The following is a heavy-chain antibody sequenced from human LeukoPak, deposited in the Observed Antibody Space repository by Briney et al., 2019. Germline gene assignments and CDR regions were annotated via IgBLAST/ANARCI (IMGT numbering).Heavy chain of an antibody. J-gene: IGHJ6*02. CDR1: GGSLSTYY. CDR3: SREQYTSGGSGWFGMDV. Sequence: SETLSLTCSVSGGSLSTYYWTWTWQPPGKGLEWIGFIHQSGSTEYNPSLKSRVTMSLDTSRNQFSLKMSTVTAADTAVYYCSREQYTSGGSGWFGMDVWGQGTTVTVSS. CDR2: IHQSGST. D-gene: IGHD6-19*01. V-gene: IGHV4-59*12.